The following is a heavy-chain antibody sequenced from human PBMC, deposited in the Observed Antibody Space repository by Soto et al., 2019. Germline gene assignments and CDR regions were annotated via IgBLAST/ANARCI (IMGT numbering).Heavy chain of an antibody. CDR2: MNPNSGGT. V-gene: IGHV1-2*04. J-gene: IGHJ3*02. D-gene: IGHD3-3*01. CDR3: ARGAIFGVVSYFDI. Sequence: ASVKVSCKASGYTFTSYDINWVRQATGQGLEWMGWMNPNSGGTNYAQKFQGWVTMTRDTSISTAYMELSRLRSDDTAVYYCARGAIFGVVSYFDIWGQGTMVTVSS. CDR1: GYTFTSYD.